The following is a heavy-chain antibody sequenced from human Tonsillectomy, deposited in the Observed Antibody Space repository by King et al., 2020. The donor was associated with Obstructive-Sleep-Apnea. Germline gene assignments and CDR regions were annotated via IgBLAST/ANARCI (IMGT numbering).Heavy chain of an antibody. CDR2: ISGSGGST. V-gene: IGHV3-23*04. J-gene: IGHJ5*02. Sequence: VQLVESGGGLVQPGGSLRLSCAASGVTFSSYAMRWVRQAPGKGLEWVSAISGSGGSTYYADSVKGRFTISRDNSKNTLYLQMNSRRDEDTAVYYCAKGGMAYYAILTGGDWFDPWGQGTLVTVSS. CDR1: GVTFSSYA. D-gene: IGHD3-9*01. CDR3: AKGGMAYYAILTGGDWFDP.